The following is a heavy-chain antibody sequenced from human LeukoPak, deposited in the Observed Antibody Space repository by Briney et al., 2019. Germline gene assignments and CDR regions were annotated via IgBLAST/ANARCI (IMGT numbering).Heavy chain of an antibody. V-gene: IGHV3-30*03. CDR2: ISYDGRNK. D-gene: IGHD2-2*01. Sequence: GGSLRLSCAASGFTFSNYGMHWVRQAPGQGLEWVAVISYDGRNKYYADSVKGRFTFSRDNSRNTLYLQMNSLRAEDTAVYYCARDNAEYQLLGFDYWGQGTLVTVSS. CDR1: GFTFSNYG. CDR3: ARDNAEYQLLGFDY. J-gene: IGHJ4*02.